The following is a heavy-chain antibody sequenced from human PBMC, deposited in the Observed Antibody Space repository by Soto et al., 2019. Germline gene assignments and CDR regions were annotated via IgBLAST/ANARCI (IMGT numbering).Heavy chain of an antibody. V-gene: IGHV1-69*02. CDR1: GDTFAFYS. CDR2: INPILSMS. Sequence: QVQLVQSGAEVKRPGSSVKVSCKACGDTFAFYSINWVRQAPGLGFEWMGRINPILSMSNYAQRFQGRVTMTADKSTSTAYMVLNSLRSEDTAIYYCATSYGSGYRAFDYWGQGALVTVSS. J-gene: IGHJ4*02. CDR3: ATSYGSGYRAFDY. D-gene: IGHD3-10*01.